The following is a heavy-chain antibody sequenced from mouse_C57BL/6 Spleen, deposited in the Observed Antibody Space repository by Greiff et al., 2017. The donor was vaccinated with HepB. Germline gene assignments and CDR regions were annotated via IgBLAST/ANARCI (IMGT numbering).Heavy chain of an antibody. V-gene: IGHV5-4*01. CDR3: ARDGTTVVARYFDV. CDR2: ISDGGSYT. CDR1: GFTFSSYA. J-gene: IGHJ1*03. D-gene: IGHD1-1*01. Sequence: EVMLVESGGGLVKPGGSLKLSCAASGFTFSSYAMSWVRQTPEKRLEWVATISDGGSYTYYPDNVKGRFTISRDNAKNNLYLQMSHLKSEDTAMYYCARDGTTVVARYFDVWGTGTTVTVSS.